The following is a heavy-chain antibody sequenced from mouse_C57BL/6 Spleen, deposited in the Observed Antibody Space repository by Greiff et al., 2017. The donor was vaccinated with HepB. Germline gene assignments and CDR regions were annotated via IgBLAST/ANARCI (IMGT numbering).Heavy chain of an antibody. J-gene: IGHJ4*01. D-gene: IGHD1-1*02. CDR3: AGDRYVDY. CDR2: ISDGGSNT. CDR1: GFTFSSYD. V-gene: IGHV5-4*01. Sequence: EVKLMESGGGLVKPGGSLKLSCAASGFTFSSYDMSWVRQTPEKRLEWVATISDGGSNTYYPDNVKGRFTISRDNAKNNLYLQMSNLESEDTAMYYCAGDRYVDYWGQGTSVTVSS.